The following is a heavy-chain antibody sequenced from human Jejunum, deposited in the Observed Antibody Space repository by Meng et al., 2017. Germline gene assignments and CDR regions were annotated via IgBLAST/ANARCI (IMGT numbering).Heavy chain of an antibody. Sequence: QAEVQGLGPGLGKPWGTLSLTCAVSGDSISSSYWWSWVRQSPGKGLEWIGEIYHSGTTNYNPSLKSRVTLSVDKSKNQFSLNLSSVTAADTAVYFCARDFEALNGVWGQGTLVTVSS. CDR3: ARDFEALNGV. CDR1: GDSISSSYW. J-gene: IGHJ1*01. CDR2: IYHSGTT. V-gene: IGHV4-4*02. D-gene: IGHD2-8*01.